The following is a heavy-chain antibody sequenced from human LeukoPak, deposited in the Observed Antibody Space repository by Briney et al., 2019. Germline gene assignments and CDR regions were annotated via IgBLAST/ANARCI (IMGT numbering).Heavy chain of an antibody. CDR3: ARDKFYDYVWGSYRQNWFDP. V-gene: IGHV1-18*01. Sequence: GASVKVSCMASGYTFSSYGISWVRQAPGQGLEWMGWINTYNGNTNYAQKLQGRVTMTTDTSTSTAYMELRSLRSDDTAVYYCARDKFYDYVWGSYRQNWFDPWGQGTLVTVSS. CDR1: GYTFSSYG. CDR2: INTYNGNT. D-gene: IGHD3-16*02. J-gene: IGHJ5*02.